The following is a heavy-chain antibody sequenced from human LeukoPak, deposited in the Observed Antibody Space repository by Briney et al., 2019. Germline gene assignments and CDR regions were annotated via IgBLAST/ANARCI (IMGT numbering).Heavy chain of an antibody. Sequence: GRSLRLSCAAPGFTFSHYGMRWVRQAPGKGLEWVAVIWYDGGNKYFADSVKGRFTISRDNSKNTVYLQMSSLRVEDTAVYYCAKGTESGWYAYFDYWGQGTLVTVSS. CDR3: AKGTESGWYAYFDY. J-gene: IGHJ4*02. CDR2: IWYDGGNK. V-gene: IGHV3-33*06. D-gene: IGHD6-19*01. CDR1: GFTFSHYG.